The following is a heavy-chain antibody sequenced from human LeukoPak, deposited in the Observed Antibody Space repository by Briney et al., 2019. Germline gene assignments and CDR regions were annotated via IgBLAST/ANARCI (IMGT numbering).Heavy chain of an antibody. V-gene: IGHV4-59*01. D-gene: IGHD1-26*01. Sequence: PSETLSLTCTVSGGSISSYYWSWIRQPPGKGLELIGYMYDSGSTNYNPSLKSRVAISVDTSKNQFSLRLSSVTAADTAAYYCARHGGSYTFDFWGQGVLVTVSS. CDR1: GGSISSYY. J-gene: IGHJ4*02. CDR2: MYDSGST. CDR3: ARHGGSYTFDF.